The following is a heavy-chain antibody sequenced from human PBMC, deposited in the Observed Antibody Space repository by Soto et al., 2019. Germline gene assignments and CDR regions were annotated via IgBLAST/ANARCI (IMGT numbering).Heavy chain of an antibody. CDR1: GFTFSSYG. V-gene: IGHV3-33*01. CDR2: IWYDGSNK. CDR3: ARGKRYCTNGVCYDLDY. Sequence: QVQLVESGGGVVQPGRSLRLSCAASGFTFSSYGMHWVRQAPGKGLEWVAVIWYDGSNKYYADSVKGRFTISRDKSKNTLYLQMNSLRAEDTAVYYCARGKRYCTNGVCYDLDYWGQGTLGNVSS. D-gene: IGHD2-8*01. J-gene: IGHJ4*02.